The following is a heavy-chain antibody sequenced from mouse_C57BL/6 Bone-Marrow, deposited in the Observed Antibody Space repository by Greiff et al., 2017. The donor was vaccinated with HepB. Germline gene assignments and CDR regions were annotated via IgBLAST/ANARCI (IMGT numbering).Heavy chain of an antibody. CDR1: GYAFSSYW. CDR2: IYPGDGDT. D-gene: IGHD2-2*01. CDR3: ARGPRIYYGYDDGRDWFAY. J-gene: IGHJ3*01. Sequence: VQVVESGAELVKPGASVKISCKASGYAFSSYWMNWVKQRPGKGLEWIGQIYPGDGDTNYNGKFKGKATLTVDKSSSTAYMELNSLTSEDSAVYYCARGPRIYYGYDDGRDWFAYWGQGTLVTVSA. V-gene: IGHV1-80*01.